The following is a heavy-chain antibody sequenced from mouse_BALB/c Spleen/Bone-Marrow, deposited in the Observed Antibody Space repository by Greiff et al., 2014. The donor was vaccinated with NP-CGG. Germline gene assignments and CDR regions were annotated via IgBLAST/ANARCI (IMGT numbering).Heavy chain of an antibody. CDR2: IYPGDGST. D-gene: IGHD2-2*01. CDR1: GYTFTSYY. V-gene: IGHV1S56*01. Sequence: QVQLQQPGPELVKPGASVKMSCKASGYTFTSYYIHWVKQRPGQGLEWIGWIYPGDGSTKYNEKFKGKTTLTADKSCSTAYMLLSGLTAEDSAIYFCAICYGYDEFAYWGQGTLVTVSA. CDR3: AICYGYDEFAY. J-gene: IGHJ3*01.